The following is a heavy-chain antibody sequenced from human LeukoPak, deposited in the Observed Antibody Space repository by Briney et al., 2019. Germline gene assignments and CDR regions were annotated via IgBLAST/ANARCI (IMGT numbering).Heavy chain of an antibody. CDR2: ISGSGGST. D-gene: IGHD4-17*01. CDR3: ARDGGDGDYTANDAFDI. Sequence: PGGSLRLSCAASGFTFSSYAMSWVRQAPGKGLEWVSAISGSGGSTYYADSVKGRFTISRDNSKNTLYLQMNSLRAEDTAVYYCARDGGDGDYTANDAFDIWGQGTMVTVSS. CDR1: GFTFSSYA. J-gene: IGHJ3*02. V-gene: IGHV3-23*01.